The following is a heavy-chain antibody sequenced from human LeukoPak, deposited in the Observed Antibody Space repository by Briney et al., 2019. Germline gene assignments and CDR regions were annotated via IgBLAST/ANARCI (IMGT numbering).Heavy chain of an antibody. Sequence: GGSLRLSCAASGFTFSSYSMNWVRQAPGKGLEWVSYISSSSSTIYYADSVKGRFTISRDNAKNSLYLQMNSLRDEDTAAYYCARGYSSSSPEFDYWGQGTLVTVSS. CDR1: GFTFSSYS. J-gene: IGHJ4*02. V-gene: IGHV3-48*02. CDR2: ISSSSSTI. CDR3: ARGYSSSSPEFDY. D-gene: IGHD6-6*01.